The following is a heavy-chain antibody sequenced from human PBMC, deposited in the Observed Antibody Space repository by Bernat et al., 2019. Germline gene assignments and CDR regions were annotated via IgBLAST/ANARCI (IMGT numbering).Heavy chain of an antibody. D-gene: IGHD3-16*02. CDR2: IVVGSGNT. CDR1: GFTFTSSA. V-gene: IGHV1-58*02. Sequence: QMQLVQSGPEVKKPGTSVKVSCKASGFTFTSSAMQWVRQARGQRLEWIGWIVVGSGNTNYAQKFQERVTITRDMSTSTAYMELSSLRSDDTAVYYCARERGYYDYVWGSYRPTGYFDLWGRGTLVTVSS. J-gene: IGHJ2*01. CDR3: ARERGYYDYVWGSYRPTGYFDL.